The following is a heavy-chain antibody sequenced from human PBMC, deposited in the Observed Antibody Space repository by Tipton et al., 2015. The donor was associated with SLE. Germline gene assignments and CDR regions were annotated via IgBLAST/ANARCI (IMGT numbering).Heavy chain of an antibody. J-gene: IGHJ4*02. V-gene: IGHV4-38-2*01. CDR2: LYHSGTT. D-gene: IGHD6-25*01. Sequence: LRLSCAVSGYSISSDYYWGWIRQPPGKGLECIGSLYHSGTTYYNPSLKSRVTISVDTSKNEFSLRMTSVTAADTAVYFCARQDLGRAATLTFDIWGLGTLVTVSS. CDR3: ARQDLGRAATLTFDI. CDR1: GYSISSDYY.